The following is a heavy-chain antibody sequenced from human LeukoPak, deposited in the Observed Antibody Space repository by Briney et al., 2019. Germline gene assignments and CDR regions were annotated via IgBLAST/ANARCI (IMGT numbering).Heavy chain of an antibody. CDR3: ARDYCSGTSCYNNRGY. Sequence: ASVKVSCKASGYTFTSYGISWVRQAPGQGLEWMGWISAYNGNTNYAQKLQGRVTMTTDTSTSTAYMELRSLRSDDTAVYYCARDYCSGTSCYNNRGYWGQGTLVTVSS. CDR2: ISAYNGNT. D-gene: IGHD2-2*02. CDR1: GYTFTSYG. V-gene: IGHV1-18*01. J-gene: IGHJ4*02.